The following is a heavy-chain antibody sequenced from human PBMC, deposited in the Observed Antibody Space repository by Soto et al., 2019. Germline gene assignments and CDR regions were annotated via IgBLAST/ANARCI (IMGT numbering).Heavy chain of an antibody. J-gene: IGHJ6*02. V-gene: IGHV4-59*11. CDR1: GGSISDHY. CDR3: ARYKSNYYYGMDV. CDR2: IYNGGRT. D-gene: IGHD1-20*01. Sequence: PSETLSLTCTVSGGSISDHYYTWIRQSPGKGLEYIGYIYNGGRTDYNPSHKGRVIISVDTSKNQFSLKLTSVTAADTAVYYCARYKSNYYYGMDVWGQGTTVTVSS.